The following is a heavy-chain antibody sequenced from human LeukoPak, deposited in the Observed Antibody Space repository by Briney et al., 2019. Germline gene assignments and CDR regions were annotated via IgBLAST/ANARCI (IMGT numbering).Heavy chain of an antibody. D-gene: IGHD6-19*01. V-gene: IGHV4-4*07. Sequence: SETLSLTCTVSVGSISSNYWTWIRQPAGKGLEWIGRIYSSGNTNYNPSLKSRVTMSIDTPKNQFSLKLSSVTAADTAVYYCAGGDSGYSSGWYRFDYWGQGTLVTVSS. J-gene: IGHJ4*02. CDR1: VGSISSNY. CDR2: IYSSGNT. CDR3: AGGDSGYSSGWYRFDY.